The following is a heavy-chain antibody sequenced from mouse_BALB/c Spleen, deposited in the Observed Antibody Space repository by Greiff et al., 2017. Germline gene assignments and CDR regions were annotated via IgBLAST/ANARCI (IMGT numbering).Heavy chain of an antibody. D-gene: IGHD1-2*01. J-gene: IGHJ3*01. V-gene: IGHV3-2*02. CDR3: AREDYYGYAWFAY. CDR1: GYSITSDYA. Sequence: EVKLVESGPGLVKPSQSLSLTCTVTGYSITSDYAWNWIRQFPGNKLEWMGYISYSGSTSYNPSLKSRISITRDTSKNQFFLQLNSVTTEDTATYYCAREDYYGYAWFAYWGQGTLVTVSA. CDR2: ISYSGST.